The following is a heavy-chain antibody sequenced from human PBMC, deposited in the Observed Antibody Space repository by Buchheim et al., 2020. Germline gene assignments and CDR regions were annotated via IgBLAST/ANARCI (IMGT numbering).Heavy chain of an antibody. CDR3: AREEPNYYDSSGYSGSFDY. CDR1: GGSITYGGYY. D-gene: IGHD3-22*01. J-gene: IGHJ4*02. Sequence: QVQLQESGPGLVMPSQTLSLTCTVSGGSITYGGYYWSWIRQHPGKGLEWIGYVYYSETTYYNPSLKSRVTISVDTSKNQFSLKLSSVTAADTAVYYCAREEPNYYDSSGYSGSFDYWGQGTL. CDR2: VYYSETT. V-gene: IGHV4-31*03.